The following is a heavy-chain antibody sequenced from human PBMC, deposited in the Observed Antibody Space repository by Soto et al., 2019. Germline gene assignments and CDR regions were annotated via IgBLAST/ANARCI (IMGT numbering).Heavy chain of an antibody. J-gene: IGHJ6*03. V-gene: IGHV1-69*02. D-gene: IGHD3-10*01. CDR1: GGTFSSYT. CDR3: ASTYYYGSGRRHDYYYMDV. Sequence: ASVKVSCKASGGTFSSYTISWVRQAPGQGLEWMGRIIPILGIANYAQKFQGRVTITADKSTSTAYMELSSLRSEDTAVYYCASTYYYGSGRRHDYYYMDVWGKGTTVTVSS. CDR2: IIPILGIA.